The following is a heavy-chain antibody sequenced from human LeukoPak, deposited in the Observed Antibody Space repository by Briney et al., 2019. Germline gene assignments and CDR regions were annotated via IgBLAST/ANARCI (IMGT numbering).Heavy chain of an antibody. J-gene: IGHJ3*02. CDR3: ATQYYDILTGYYKTFDI. CDR1: GYSISSGYY. V-gene: IGHV4-38-2*02. CDR2: IYHGGST. D-gene: IGHD3-9*01. Sequence: SETLSLTCTVSGYSISSGYYWGWIRPPPGKGLEWIGTIYHGGSTNYNPSLKSRVTMSVDTSKNQFSLKLSSVTAADTAVYYCATQYYDILTGYYKTFDIWGQGTMVTVSS.